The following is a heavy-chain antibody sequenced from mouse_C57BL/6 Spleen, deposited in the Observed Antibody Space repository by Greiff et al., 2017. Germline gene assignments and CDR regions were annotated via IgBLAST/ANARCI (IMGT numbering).Heavy chain of an antibody. D-gene: IGHD2-2*01. CDR1: GFTFSDYG. CDR3: ARGRLRYYAMDY. V-gene: IGHV5-17*01. J-gene: IGHJ4*01. Sequence: EVMLVESGGGLVKPGGSLKLSCAASGFTFSDYGMHWVRQAPEKGLEWVAYISSGSSTIYYADTVKGRFTISRDNAKNTLFLQMTSLRSEDTAMYYCARGRLRYYAMDYWGQGTSVTVSS. CDR2: ISSGSSTI.